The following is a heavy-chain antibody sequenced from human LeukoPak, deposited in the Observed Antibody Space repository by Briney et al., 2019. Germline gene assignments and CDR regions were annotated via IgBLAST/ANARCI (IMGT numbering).Heavy chain of an antibody. CDR1: GGSISSYY. D-gene: IGHD6-19*01. Sequence: SETLSLTCTVSGGSISSYYWSWIRQSPGKGLEWIGYIYYSGSTNYNPSLKSRVTISVDTSKKQFSLKMSSVTAADTAVYYCASSSSGAYSPLDYWGQGTLVTVSS. J-gene: IGHJ4*02. CDR2: IYYSGST. CDR3: ASSSSGAYSPLDY. V-gene: IGHV4-59*08.